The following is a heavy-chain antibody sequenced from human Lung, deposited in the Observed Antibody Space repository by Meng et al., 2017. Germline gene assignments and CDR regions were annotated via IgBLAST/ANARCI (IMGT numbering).Heavy chain of an antibody. CDR1: GVYCTTAW. CDR2: MKGKVDRGAT. J-gene: IGHJ4*02. Sequence: VGLVEVLGVLGRPVRSLGPSCAASGVYCTTAWRSWVRQAPGKGLEWVGRMKGKVDRGATEYAESVTGRFTISRDDSKNTLYLQMSGLRIEDTGVYYCTWEDTAVSDYWGQGTLVTVSS. V-gene: IGHV3-15*01. D-gene: IGHD2-2*01. CDR3: TWEDTAVSDY.